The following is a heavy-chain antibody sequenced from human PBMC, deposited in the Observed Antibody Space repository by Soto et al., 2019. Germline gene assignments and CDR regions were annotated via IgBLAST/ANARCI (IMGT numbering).Heavy chain of an antibody. D-gene: IGHD2-15*01. Sequence: GGSLRLSCAASGFTFSSYAMSWVRLAPGKGLEWFSSIGGSGGTYYADSVKGRFAISRDNSKNMLYLHLNSLRAEDTAMYYCAKGQGWSYYYDSWGQGTLVTVSS. J-gene: IGHJ4*02. V-gene: IGHV3-23*01. CDR2: IGGSGGT. CDR1: GFTFSSYA. CDR3: AKGQGWSYYYDS.